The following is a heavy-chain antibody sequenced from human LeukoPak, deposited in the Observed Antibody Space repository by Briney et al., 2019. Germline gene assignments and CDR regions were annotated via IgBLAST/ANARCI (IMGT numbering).Heavy chain of an antibody. V-gene: IGHV4-34*01. CDR2: TDHSGRT. D-gene: IGHD2-15*01. J-gene: IGHJ4*02. CDR3: ARKSILTSGRKPYDY. CDR1: GGSFSGYY. Sequence: SETLSLTCAVYGGSFSGYYWSWIRQVPGKGPEWIGETDHSGRTNANSSLRSRVTMSVDMSKNQFSLRLNSVTAADTAVYYCARKSILTSGRKPYDYWDQGALVTVSS.